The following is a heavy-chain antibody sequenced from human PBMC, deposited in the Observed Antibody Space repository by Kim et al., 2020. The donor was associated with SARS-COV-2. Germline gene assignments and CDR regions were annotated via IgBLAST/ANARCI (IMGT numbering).Heavy chain of an antibody. D-gene: IGHD6-13*01. J-gene: IGHJ4*02. V-gene: IGHV4-59*13. Sequence: SETLSLTCTVSGGSISSYYWSWIRQPPGKGLEWIGYIYYSGSTNYNPSLKSRVTISVDTSKNQFSLKLSSVTAADTAVYYCAGGGAAAGPYYFDYWGQGTLVTVSS. CDR1: GGSISSYY. CDR3: AGGGAAAGPYYFDY. CDR2: IYYSGST.